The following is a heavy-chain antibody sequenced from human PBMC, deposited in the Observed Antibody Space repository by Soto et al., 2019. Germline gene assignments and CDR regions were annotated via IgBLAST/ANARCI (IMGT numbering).Heavy chain of an antibody. V-gene: IGHV4-31*03. J-gene: IGHJ4*02. D-gene: IGHD3-10*01. CDR1: GGSISSGGYY. Sequence: QVQLQESGPGLVKPSQTLSLTYTVSGGSISSGGYYWSWIREHPGKGLEWIGYIYYSGSTYYNPPLSSRVTISVDASTKQYSVKLSSVNAADMAVYYCASYGSGTYKPTTFDYWGQGTLVTVAS. CDR2: IYYSGST. CDR3: ASYGSGTYKPTTFDY.